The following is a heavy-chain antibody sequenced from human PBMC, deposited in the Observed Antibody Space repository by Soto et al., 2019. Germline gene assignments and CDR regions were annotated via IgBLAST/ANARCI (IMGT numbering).Heavy chain of an antibody. CDR2: IVREGSEK. CDR1: GFAFSNHG. CDR3: ARDDDYDDNGLDL. V-gene: IGHV3-33*01. D-gene: IGHD4-17*01. J-gene: IGHJ4*02. Sequence: QGQLVESGGGVVQPGRSLRLSCAASGFAFSNHGMHWVRQAPGKGLEWLAVIVREGSEKFYADSVKGRFTISRDNSKNTLYLEMSSLRAEDTAVYYCARDDDYDDNGLDLWGQGTLVTVSS.